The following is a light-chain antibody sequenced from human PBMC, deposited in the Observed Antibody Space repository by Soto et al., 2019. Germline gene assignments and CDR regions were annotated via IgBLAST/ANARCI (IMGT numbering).Light chain of an antibody. CDR2: GAS. J-gene: IGKJ5*01. Sequence: EIVMRQSPDTLYVSPEEGATLSYRASQSVRTKLAWYQQKAGQAPRLLIYGASTRATGIPDRFSGSGSGTEFTLTISSLQSEDFAVYYCQQYNSWPPITFGQGTRLEIK. CDR3: QQYNSWPPIT. CDR1: QSVRTK. V-gene: IGKV3-15*01.